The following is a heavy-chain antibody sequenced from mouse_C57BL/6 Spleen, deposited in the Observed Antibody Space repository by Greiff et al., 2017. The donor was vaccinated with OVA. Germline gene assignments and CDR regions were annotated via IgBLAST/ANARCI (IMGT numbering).Heavy chain of an antibody. CDR2: IYPGDGDT. CDR1: GYAFSSSW. CDR3: ARGLWSYAMDY. V-gene: IGHV1-82*01. D-gene: IGHD1-1*02. J-gene: IGHJ4*01. Sequence: QVQLKESGPELVKPGASVKISCKASGYAFSSSWMNWVKQRPGKGLEWIGRIYPGDGDTNYNGKFKGKATLTADKSSSTAYMQLSSLTSEDSAVYFCARGLWSYAMDYWGQGTSVTVSS.